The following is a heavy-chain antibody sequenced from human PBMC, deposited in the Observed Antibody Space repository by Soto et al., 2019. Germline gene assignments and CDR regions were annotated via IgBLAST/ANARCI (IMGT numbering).Heavy chain of an antibody. CDR2: ISSSSSYI. V-gene: IGHV3-21*01. J-gene: IGHJ4*02. CDR1: GFTFSSYS. CDR3: ARVPGYCTNGVCSAVDY. D-gene: IGHD2-8*01. Sequence: PXVSLQLSCAASGFTFSSYSMNWVRQAPGKGLEWVSSISSSSSYIYYADSVKGRFTISRDNAKNSLYLQMNSLRAEDTAVYYCARVPGYCTNGVCSAVDYWGQGTLVTVSS.